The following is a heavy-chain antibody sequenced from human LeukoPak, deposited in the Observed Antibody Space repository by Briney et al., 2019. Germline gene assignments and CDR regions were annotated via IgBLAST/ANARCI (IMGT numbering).Heavy chain of an antibody. D-gene: IGHD3-9*01. CDR3: ARAPTKFRRDWFVP. J-gene: IGHJ5*02. V-gene: IGHV3-48*03. Sequence: QPGGSLRLSCAASEFTFSSYEMNWIRQAPGKGLEWVSYISSSGSTIYYADSVKGRFTISRDNAKNSLYLQMNNLRVEDTAVYYCARAPTKFRRDWFVPWGQGTLVTVSS. CDR2: ISSSGSTI. CDR1: EFTFSSYE.